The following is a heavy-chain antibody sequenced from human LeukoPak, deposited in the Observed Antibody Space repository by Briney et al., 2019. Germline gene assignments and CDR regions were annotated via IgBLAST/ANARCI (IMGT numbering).Heavy chain of an antibody. CDR2: SKSRGDGGTT. J-gene: IGHJ3*01. D-gene: IGHD7-27*01. CDR1: GFTFSSYW. CDR3: TAGDLDAFDV. Sequence: PGGSLRLSCAASGFTFSSYWMHWVRQAPGKGLEWVSRSKSRGDGGTTDYAAPVKGRFTISRDDSKNTLYLQMHSLKTEDTAVYYCTAGDLDAFDVWGQGTMVIVSS. V-gene: IGHV3-15*01.